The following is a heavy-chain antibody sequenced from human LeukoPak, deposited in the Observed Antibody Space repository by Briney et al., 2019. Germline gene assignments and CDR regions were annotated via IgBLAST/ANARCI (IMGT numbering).Heavy chain of an antibody. CDR2: IIPILGTA. CDR1: GGTFSSYA. V-gene: IGHV1-69*10. J-gene: IGHJ4*02. D-gene: IGHD3-10*01. CDR3: AYGRVSAVFDF. Sequence: ASVKVSCKASGGTFSSYAISWVRQAPRQGLEWMGGIIPILGTANYAQKFQGRVTITADKSTRTAYMELSSLRSEDTAVYYCAYGRVSAVFDFWGQGTLVTVSS.